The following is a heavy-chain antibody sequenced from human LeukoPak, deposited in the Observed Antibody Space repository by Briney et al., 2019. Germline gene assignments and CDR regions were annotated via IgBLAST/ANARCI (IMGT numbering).Heavy chain of an antibody. V-gene: IGHV1-3*01. CDR1: GYTFTSYA. J-gene: IGHJ4*02. Sequence: ASVKVSCKASGYTFTSYAMHWVRQAPGQRLEWMGWINAGNGNTKYSQKFQGRVTITRDTSASTAYMELSSLRSEDTAVYYCARDFGSEQRWLQFSFGYWGQGTLVTVSS. D-gene: IGHD5-24*01. CDR3: ARDFGSEQRWLQFSFGY. CDR2: INAGNGNT.